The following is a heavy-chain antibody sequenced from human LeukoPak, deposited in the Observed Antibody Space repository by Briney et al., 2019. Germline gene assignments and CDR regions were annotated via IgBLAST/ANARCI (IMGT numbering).Heavy chain of an antibody. J-gene: IGHJ4*02. CDR1: GFTFSSYW. V-gene: IGHV3-74*01. D-gene: IGHD4-17*01. CDR3: ARDDYGDYYFDY. CDR2: IDSDGSNT. Sequence: GGSLRLSCAASGFTFSSYWMHWVRQAPGKGLVWVSRIDSDGSNTNYADSVKGRFTVSRDNAKNTLYLQMNSLRAEDTAVCYCARDDYGDYYFDYWGQGTLVTVSS.